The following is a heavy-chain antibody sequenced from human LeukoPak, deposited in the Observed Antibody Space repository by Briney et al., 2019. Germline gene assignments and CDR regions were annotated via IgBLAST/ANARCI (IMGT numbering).Heavy chain of an antibody. CDR1: GYTFTGYY. V-gene: IGHV1-2*02. J-gene: IGHJ4*02. CDR2: INPNSGGT. CDR3: ARVKYDSSGYYLDYFDY. D-gene: IGHD3-22*01. Sequence: AASVKVSCKASGYTFTGYYMHWVRQAPGQGLEWMGWINPNSGGTNYAQKFQGRVTMTRDTSINTAYMELSRLRSDDTAVYYCARVKYDSSGYYLDYFDYWGQGTLVTVSS.